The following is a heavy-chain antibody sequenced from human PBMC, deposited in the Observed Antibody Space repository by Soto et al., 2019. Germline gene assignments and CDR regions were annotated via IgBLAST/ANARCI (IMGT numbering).Heavy chain of an antibody. Sequence: QVQLQESGPGLVKPSQTLSLTCTVSGGSISSGGYYWSWIRQHPGKGLEWIGYIYYSGSTYYNPSLKSRVTISVDTSKNLFSQKLSSVTAADTAVYYCARAGATSFYYYYGMDVWGQGTTVTVFS. J-gene: IGHJ6*02. CDR2: IYYSGST. V-gene: IGHV4-31*03. CDR3: ARAGATSFYYYYGMDV. CDR1: GGSISSGGYY. D-gene: IGHD1-26*01.